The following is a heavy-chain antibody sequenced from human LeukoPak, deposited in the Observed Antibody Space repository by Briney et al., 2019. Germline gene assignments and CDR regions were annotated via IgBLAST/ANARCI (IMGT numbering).Heavy chain of an antibody. CDR2: INHSGST. D-gene: IGHD5-18*01. J-gene: IGHJ4*02. V-gene: IGHV4-34*01. CDR3: ARGPGIQLWFPRRLDY. Sequence: SETLSLTCTVSGGSISSYYWSWIRQPPGKGLEWIGEINHSGSTNYNPSLKSRVTISVDTSKNQFSLKLSSVTAADTAVYYCARGPGIQLWFPRRLDYWGQGTLVTVSS. CDR1: GGSISSYY.